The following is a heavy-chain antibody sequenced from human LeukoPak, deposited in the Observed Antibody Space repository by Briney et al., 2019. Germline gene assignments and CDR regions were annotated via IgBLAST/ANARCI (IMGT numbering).Heavy chain of an antibody. J-gene: IGHJ4*02. Sequence: ASVKVSCKASGYTFSSYGISWVRQAPGQGLEWMGWICAYNGNTNYAQKLQGRVTMTTVTSTSTAYMELRSLRSDDTAVYYCARETDTAMVPDYWGQGTLVTVSS. CDR3: ARETDTAMVPDY. CDR2: ICAYNGNT. V-gene: IGHV1-18*01. D-gene: IGHD5-18*01. CDR1: GYTFSSYG.